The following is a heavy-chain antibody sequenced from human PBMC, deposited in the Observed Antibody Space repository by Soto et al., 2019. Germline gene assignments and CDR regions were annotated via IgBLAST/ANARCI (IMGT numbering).Heavy chain of an antibody. CDR2: IYYSGST. CDR3: AREGRYCSGGSCYSYYFDY. Sequence: SETLSLTCPVSGGSVSSGSYYWSWIRQPPGKGLEWIGYIYYSGSTNYNPSLKSRVTISVDTSKNQFSLKLSSVTAADTAVYYCAREGRYCSGGSCYSYYFDYWGQGTLVTVSS. D-gene: IGHD2-15*01. CDR1: GGSVSSGSYY. J-gene: IGHJ4*02. V-gene: IGHV4-61*01.